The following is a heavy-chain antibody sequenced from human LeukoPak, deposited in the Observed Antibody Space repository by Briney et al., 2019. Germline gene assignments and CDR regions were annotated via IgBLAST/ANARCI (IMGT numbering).Heavy chain of an antibody. Sequence: GGSLRLSCAASGFTFSIYSMNWVRQAPGKGLEWVSSISSSSSYIYYADSVKGRFTISRDNAKNSLYLQMNSLRAEDTAVYYCARGSYGSGSSFDYWGQGTLVTVSS. V-gene: IGHV3-21*01. D-gene: IGHD3-10*01. CDR1: GFTFSIYS. CDR3: ARGSYGSGSSFDY. CDR2: ISSSSSYI. J-gene: IGHJ4*02.